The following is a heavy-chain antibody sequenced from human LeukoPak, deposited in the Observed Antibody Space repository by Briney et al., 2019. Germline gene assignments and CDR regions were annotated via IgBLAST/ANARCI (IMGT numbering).Heavy chain of an antibody. J-gene: IGHJ5*02. D-gene: IGHD3-10*01. V-gene: IGHV1-2*02. CDR2: INPNSGGT. CDR1: GYTFTGYY. CDR3: ARLDYYGSKGGWFDP. Sequence: ASVKVSCKASGYTFTGYYMHWVRQAPGQGLEWMGWINPNSGGTNYAQKFQGRVTMTRDTSISTAYVELSRLRSDDTAVYYCARLDYYGSKGGWFDPWGQGTLVTVSS.